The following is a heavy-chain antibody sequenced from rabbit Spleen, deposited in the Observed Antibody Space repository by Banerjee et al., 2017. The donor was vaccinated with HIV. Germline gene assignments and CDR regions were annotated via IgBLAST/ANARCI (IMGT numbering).Heavy chain of an antibody. V-gene: IGHV1S47*01. CDR1: GFSFSNKA. Sequence: QERLVESGGGLVKPEGSLKLSCTASGFSFSNKAVMCWVRQAPGKGLEWIGYIDPLFGTTYYANWVNGRFTISSHNAQNTLYLQLNSLTAADTATYFCVRGASSSGYYSLWGQGTLVTVS. J-gene: IGHJ4*01. CDR3: VRGASSSGYYSL. CDR2: IDPLFGTT. D-gene: IGHD1-1*01.